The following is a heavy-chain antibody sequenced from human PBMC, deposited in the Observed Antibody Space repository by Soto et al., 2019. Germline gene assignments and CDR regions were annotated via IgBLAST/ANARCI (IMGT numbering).Heavy chain of an antibody. J-gene: IGHJ4*02. CDR1: GFTFSSLW. V-gene: IGHV3-7*01. CDR3: TRAGGSYYFDF. Sequence: EVQLVEYGGGLVLPGGSLRLSCAASGFTFSSLWMSWVRQAPGKGLEWVANIKPDGSDQYYVDSVKGRFTISRDNARNSLYLQMNSLRGDDTAVYYCTRAGGSYYFDFWGQGTLVTVSA. CDR2: IKPDGSDQ. D-gene: IGHD3-10*01.